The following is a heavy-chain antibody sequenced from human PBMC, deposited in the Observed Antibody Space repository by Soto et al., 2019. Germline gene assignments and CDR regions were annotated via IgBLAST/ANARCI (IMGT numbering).Heavy chain of an antibody. J-gene: IGHJ4*02. CDR2: ISPYNGGT. V-gene: IGHV1-18*01. CDR1: GYNFINYA. Sequence: GASVKVSCKASGYNFINYAITWVRQAPGQGLEWMGWISPYNGGTDYAQKFQGRVTVTTDTSTRTAYMELRSLTSDDTAVYYCAREAGSGSYYPEDYWGQGTLVTVSS. D-gene: IGHD1-26*01. CDR3: AREAGSGSYYPEDY.